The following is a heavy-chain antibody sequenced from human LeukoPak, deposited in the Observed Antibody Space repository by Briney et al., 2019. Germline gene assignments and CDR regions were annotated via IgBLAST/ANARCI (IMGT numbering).Heavy chain of an antibody. CDR2: ISGSGGST. CDR3: AKDGAAVAGTGAFDI. J-gene: IGHJ3*02. V-gene: IGHV3-23*01. D-gene: IGHD6-19*01. CDR1: GFTFSSYG. Sequence: HPGGSLRLSCAASGFTFSSYGMHWVRQAPGKGLEWVSAISGSGGSTYYADSVKGRFTISRDNSKNTLYLQMNSLRAEDTAVYYCAKDGAAVAGTGAFDIWGQGTMVTVSS.